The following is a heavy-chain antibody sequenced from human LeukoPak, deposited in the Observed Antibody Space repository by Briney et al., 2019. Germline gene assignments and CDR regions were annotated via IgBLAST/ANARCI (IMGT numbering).Heavy chain of an antibody. J-gene: IGHJ3*02. D-gene: IGHD1-26*01. CDR3: ARASGSTPPRYSGSSGGAFDI. V-gene: IGHV1-2*02. Sequence: GASVKVSCKASGYTFTGYYMHWVRQAPGQGLEWMGWINPNSGGTNYAQKFQGRVTMTRDTSISTAYMELSRLRSDDTAVYYCARASGSTPPRYSGSSGGAFDIWGQGTMVTVSS. CDR2: INPNSGGT. CDR1: GYTFTGYY.